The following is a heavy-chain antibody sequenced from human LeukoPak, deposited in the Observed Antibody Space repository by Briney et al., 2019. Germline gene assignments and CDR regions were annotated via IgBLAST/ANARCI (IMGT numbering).Heavy chain of an antibody. Sequence: PGGSLRLSCAASGFAFSSYAMSWVRQAPGKGLEWVSAISGSGGSTYYADSVKGRFTISRDNSKNTLYLQMNSLRAEDTAVYYCAKAHTVVTPIEYFQHWGQGTLVTVSS. CDR3: AKAHTVVTPIEYFQH. CDR1: GFAFSSYA. CDR2: ISGSGGST. V-gene: IGHV3-23*01. D-gene: IGHD4-23*01. J-gene: IGHJ1*01.